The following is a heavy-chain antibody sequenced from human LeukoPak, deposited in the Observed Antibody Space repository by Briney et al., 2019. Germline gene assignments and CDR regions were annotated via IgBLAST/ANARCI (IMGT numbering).Heavy chain of an antibody. D-gene: IGHD6-13*01. Sequence: GGSLRLSCAASGFTFSSYSMNWVRQAPGKGLEWVSPMSSSSSYIYYADSVKGRFTISRDNAKNSLYLQMNSLRAEDTAVYYCAREGSSWPMDFDYWGQGTLVTVSS. CDR3: AREGSSWPMDFDY. V-gene: IGHV3-21*01. CDR1: GFTFSSYS. CDR2: MSSSSSYI. J-gene: IGHJ4*02.